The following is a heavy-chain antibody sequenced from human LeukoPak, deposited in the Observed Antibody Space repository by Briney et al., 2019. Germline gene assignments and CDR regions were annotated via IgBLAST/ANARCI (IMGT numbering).Heavy chain of an antibody. V-gene: IGHV4-34*01. CDR3: ARGQRDDSSGYYYYLAY. D-gene: IGHD3-22*01. J-gene: IGHJ4*02. CDR2: INHSGST. CDR1: GGSFSGYY. Sequence: PSETLSLTCAVYGGSFSGYYWSWIRQSPGKGLEWIGEINHSGSTNYNPSLKSRVTISVDTSKNQFSLKLSSVTAADTAVYYCARGQRDDSSGYYYYLAYWGQGTLVTVSS.